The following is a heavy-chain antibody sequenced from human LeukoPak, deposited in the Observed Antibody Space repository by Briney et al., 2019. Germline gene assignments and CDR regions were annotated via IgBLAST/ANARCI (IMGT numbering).Heavy chain of an antibody. Sequence: GGSLRLSCAASGFTFSSYAMHWVRQAPGKGLEWVAVISYDGSNKYYADSVKGRFTISRDNSNNLVFLQMNSLRPEDTAVYYCAVLTTLHIAVRPGDNYMDVWGKGTTVSVSS. CDR1: GFTFSSYA. D-gene: IGHD2-15*01. J-gene: IGHJ6*03. V-gene: IGHV3-30*04. CDR2: ISYDGSNK. CDR3: AVLTTLHIAVRPGDNYMDV.